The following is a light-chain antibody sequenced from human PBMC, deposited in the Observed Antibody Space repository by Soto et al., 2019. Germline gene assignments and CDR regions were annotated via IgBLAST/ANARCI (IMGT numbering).Light chain of an antibody. CDR1: QTISSTY. CDR2: GAS. Sequence: EIVLTQSPGTLSLSPGKRATLSCRASQTISSTYLAWCQQRPGQAPRLLIYGASSRATGIPDRFSGRGSGTDFALTISRLEPEDFAVYYCQHYGSSLPITFGPGTKVDIK. CDR3: QHYGSSLPIT. V-gene: IGKV3-20*01. J-gene: IGKJ3*01.